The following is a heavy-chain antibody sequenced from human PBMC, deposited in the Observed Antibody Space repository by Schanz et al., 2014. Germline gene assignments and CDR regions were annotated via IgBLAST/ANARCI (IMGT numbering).Heavy chain of an antibody. CDR3: AKYRGYYRVSGSYRELEY. J-gene: IGHJ4*02. CDR2: IGVDGTTT. CDR1: GFTFSIYA. D-gene: IGHD3-10*01. V-gene: IGHV3-23*04. Sequence: EAQLVESGGGLVQPGGSLRLSCSASGFTFSIYAMHWVRQAPGKGLEWVSVIGVDGTTTYYADSVKGRFTISRDNAKNSLYLQMNSLRPEDTAVYYCAKYRGYYRVSGSYRELEYWGQGTLVTVSS.